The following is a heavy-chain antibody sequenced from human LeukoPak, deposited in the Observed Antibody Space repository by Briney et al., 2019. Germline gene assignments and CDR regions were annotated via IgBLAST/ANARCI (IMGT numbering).Heavy chain of an antibody. J-gene: IGHJ4*02. CDR3: AKRGSSGTRWYPFDY. D-gene: IGHD1-26*01. CDR1: GFIFGKYA. Sequence: GGSLRLSCVGSGFIFGKYAMTWVRQAPGKGLEWVSTISGGGDSTWNADSVKGRFTVSRDNSKNTLYLQMSSLRVEDTAVHYCAKRGSSGTRWYPFDYWGQGTLVTVSS. CDR2: ISGGGDST. V-gene: IGHV3-23*01.